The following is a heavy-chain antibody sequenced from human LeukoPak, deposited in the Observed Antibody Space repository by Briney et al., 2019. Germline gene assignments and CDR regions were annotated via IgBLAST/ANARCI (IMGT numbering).Heavy chain of an antibody. V-gene: IGHV3-23*01. J-gene: IGHJ4*02. CDR1: GFTFSSYA. Sequence: PGGSLRLSCAASGFTFSSYAMSWVRQAPGKGLEWVSAISGSGGSTYYADSVKGRFTIYRDNSKNTLYLQMNSLRAEDTAVYYCAKASLKQWLPPGPGYWGQGTLVTVSS. CDR2: ISGSGGST. D-gene: IGHD6-19*01. CDR3: AKASLKQWLPPGPGY.